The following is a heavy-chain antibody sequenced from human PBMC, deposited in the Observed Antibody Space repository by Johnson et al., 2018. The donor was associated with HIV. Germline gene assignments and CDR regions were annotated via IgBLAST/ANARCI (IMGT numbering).Heavy chain of an antibody. CDR1: GFTVSSNY. CDR3: ARYGYRPEAAFDI. V-gene: IGHV3-66*01. CDR2: ISSGGDT. Sequence: MQLVESGGGLLQPGGSLRLSCAVSGFTVSSNYTTWVRQAQGQGLEWISVISSGGDTYYADSVKGRFTISRDDSKNTLYLQMNSLRAEDTAVYYCARYGYRPEAAFDIWGQGTMVTVSS. D-gene: IGHD5-24*01. J-gene: IGHJ3*02.